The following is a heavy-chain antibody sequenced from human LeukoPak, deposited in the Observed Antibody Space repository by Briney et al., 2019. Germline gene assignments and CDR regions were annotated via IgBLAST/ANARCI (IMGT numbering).Heavy chain of an antibody. D-gene: IGHD3-3*01. CDR2: IYYSGST. V-gene: IGHV4-39*07. J-gene: IGHJ4*02. CDR1: GGSISSSSYY. CDR3: ARGMYYDFWSGYYTGRYYFDY. Sequence: SETLSLTCTVSGGSISSSSYYWGWIRQPPGKGLEWIGSIYYSGSTYYNPSLKSRVIISVDTSKNQFSLKLSSVTAADTAVSYCARGMYYDFWSGYYTGRYYFDYWGQGTLVTVSS.